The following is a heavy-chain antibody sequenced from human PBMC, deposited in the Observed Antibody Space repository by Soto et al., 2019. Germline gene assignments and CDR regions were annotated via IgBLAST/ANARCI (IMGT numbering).Heavy chain of an antibody. V-gene: IGHV1-18*01. J-gene: IGHJ6*02. CDR3: ARDRPPVSSLLYFFYGMDV. D-gene: IGHD3-16*01. CDR2: ISAYNGNT. Sequence: ASVKVSCKASGYTFTSYGISWVRQAPGQGLEWMGWISAYNGNTNYVQKLQGRVTMTTDTSTSTAYMELRSLRSDDTAVYYCARDRPPVSSLLYFFYGMDVWGQGTTVTVSS. CDR1: GYTFTSYG.